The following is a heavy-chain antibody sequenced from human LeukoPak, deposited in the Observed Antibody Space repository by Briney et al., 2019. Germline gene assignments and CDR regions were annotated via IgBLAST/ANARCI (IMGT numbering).Heavy chain of an antibody. J-gene: IGHJ5*02. CDR1: GYTFTGYY. D-gene: IGHD4-17*01. V-gene: IGHV1-2*02. CDR3: TRAPPPPRASYGDYLGGWFDP. CDR2: INPNRGGT. Sequence: ASVKVSCKASGYTFTGYYMHWVRQAPGQGLEWMGWINPNRGGTNYVQKFQGRVTMTRDTAIRTAYMELSRLRSDDTAVYYCTRAPPPPRASYGDYLGGWFDPWGQGTLVTVSS.